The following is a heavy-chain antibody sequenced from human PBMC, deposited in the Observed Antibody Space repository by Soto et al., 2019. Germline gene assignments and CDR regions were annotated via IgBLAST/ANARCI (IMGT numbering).Heavy chain of an antibody. Sequence: SGPTLVNPTETLTLTCTVSGFSLSNARMGVSWIRQPPGKALEWLAHIFSNDEKSYSTSLKSRLTISKDTSKSQVVLTMTNMDPVDTATYYCARINYDFWSGYSILNWFDPWGQGTLVTVSS. CDR1: GFSLSNARMG. CDR2: IFSNDEK. J-gene: IGHJ5*02. V-gene: IGHV2-26*01. D-gene: IGHD3-3*01. CDR3: ARINYDFWSGYSILNWFDP.